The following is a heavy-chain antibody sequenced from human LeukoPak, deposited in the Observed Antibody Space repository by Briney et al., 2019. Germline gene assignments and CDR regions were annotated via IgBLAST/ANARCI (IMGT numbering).Heavy chain of an antibody. V-gene: IGHV3-23*01. D-gene: IGHD7-27*01. CDR2: ISGSGGST. Sequence: PGGSLRLSCAAPGFTFSSYGMSWVRQAPGKGLEWVSAISGSGGSTYYADSVKGRFTISRDNSKNSLYLQMNSLRAEDTAVYYCARDLNVWGAFDIWGQGTMVTVSS. CDR3: ARDLNVWGAFDI. CDR1: GFTFSSYG. J-gene: IGHJ3*02.